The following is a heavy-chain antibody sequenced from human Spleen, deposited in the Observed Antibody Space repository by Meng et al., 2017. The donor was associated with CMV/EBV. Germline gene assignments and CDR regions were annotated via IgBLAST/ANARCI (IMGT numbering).Heavy chain of an antibody. CDR1: GFTFRDYH. CDR2: ISGSGSQI. J-gene: IGHJ3*02. CDR3: ARGGYDFWSGYPPGAFDI. V-gene: IGHV3-11*04. D-gene: IGHD3-3*01. Sequence: GGSLRLSCATSGFTFRDYHMSWIRQAPGKGLEWVAHISGSGSQIYEADSVKGRFTISRDNAKSSLYLQMNSLRAEDTAVYYCARGGYDFWSGYPPGAFDIWGQGTMVTVSS.